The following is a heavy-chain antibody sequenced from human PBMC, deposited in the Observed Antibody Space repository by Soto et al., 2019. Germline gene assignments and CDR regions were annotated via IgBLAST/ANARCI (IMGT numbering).Heavy chain of an antibody. J-gene: IGHJ6*02. CDR1: GFTFSSYD. D-gene: IGHD3-16*01. V-gene: IGHV3-13*01. CDR3: ARDWITRSVDYYYGMDV. Sequence: GGSLRLSCAASGFTFSSYDMHWVRQATGKGLEWVSAIGTAGDTYYPGSVKGRFTISRENAKNSLYLQMNSLRAEDTAVYYCARDWITRSVDYYYGMDVWGQGTTVTVSS. CDR2: IGTAGDT.